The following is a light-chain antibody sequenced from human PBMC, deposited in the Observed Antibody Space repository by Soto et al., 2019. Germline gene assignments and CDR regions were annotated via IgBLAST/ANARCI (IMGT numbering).Light chain of an antibody. CDR3: AAWDDRLDVYV. Sequence: QSVLTQPPSASGTPGQIVAISCSGSSYNIGSNTVTWYQQLPGTAPKLLIYSTSQRSSGVPGRFSGSKSGASASLSISGLQSEDEADYYCAAWDDRLDVYVFGTGTKVTVL. CDR2: STS. CDR1: SYNIGSNT. J-gene: IGLJ1*01. V-gene: IGLV1-44*01.